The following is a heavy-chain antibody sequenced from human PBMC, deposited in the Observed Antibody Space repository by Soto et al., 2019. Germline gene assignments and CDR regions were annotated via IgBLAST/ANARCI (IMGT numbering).Heavy chain of an antibody. J-gene: IGHJ3*02. D-gene: IGHD6-19*01. CDR2: INSDGSST. V-gene: IGHV3-74*01. Sequence: PGGSLRLSCAASGFTFSSYWMHWVRQAPGKGLVWVSRINSDGSSTSYADSVKGRFTISRDNAKNTLYLQMNTLRAEDTAVYYCARVLKSSGWDNDVFDIWGQGTMVTVSS. CDR3: ARVLKSSGWDNDVFDI. CDR1: GFTFSSYW.